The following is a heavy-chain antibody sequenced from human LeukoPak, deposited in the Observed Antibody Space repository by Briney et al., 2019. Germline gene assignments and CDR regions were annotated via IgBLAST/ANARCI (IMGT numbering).Heavy chain of an antibody. Sequence: GGSLRLSCAASGFTFSSYAMTWVRQAPGKGLEWVANIKHDGSEKNYVDSVKGRFTISRDNAKNSLYLQMNSLRAEDTAVYYCATPLDYYDRSDSHQGGDWGQGTLVTVSS. CDR2: IKHDGSEK. V-gene: IGHV3-7*03. J-gene: IGHJ4*02. CDR3: ATPLDYYDRSDSHQGGD. D-gene: IGHD3-22*01. CDR1: GFTFSSYA.